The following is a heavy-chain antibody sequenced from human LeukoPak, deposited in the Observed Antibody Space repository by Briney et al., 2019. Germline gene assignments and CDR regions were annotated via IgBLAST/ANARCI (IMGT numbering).Heavy chain of an antibody. CDR1: GFNFRTYS. CDR2: ISAEGATI. Sequence: AGGSLRLSCEVSGFNFRTYSMDWVRQAPGKGLQWVSYISAEGATIYYAEDVRGRFTISRDDAKNSLYLDMSNLRVDDTAVYYLARDRGGTKGDYWGKGTLATVS. D-gene: IGHD3-16*01. CDR3: ARDRGGTKGDY. J-gene: IGHJ4*02. V-gene: IGHV3-48*01.